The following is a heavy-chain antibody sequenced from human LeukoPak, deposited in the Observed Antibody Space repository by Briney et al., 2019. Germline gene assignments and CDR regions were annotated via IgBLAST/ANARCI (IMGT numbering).Heavy chain of an antibody. CDR3: ARDHRKVRGVIDY. J-gene: IGHJ4*02. V-gene: IGHV3-7*03. Sequence: GGSLRLSCAASGFTFSSYWMSWVGQAPGKGLEWVANIKQDGSEKYYVDSVKGRFTISRDNAKNSLYLQMNSLRAEDTAVYYCARDHRKVRGVIDYWGQGTLVTVSS. CDR1: GFTFSSYW. CDR2: IKQDGSEK. D-gene: IGHD3-10*01.